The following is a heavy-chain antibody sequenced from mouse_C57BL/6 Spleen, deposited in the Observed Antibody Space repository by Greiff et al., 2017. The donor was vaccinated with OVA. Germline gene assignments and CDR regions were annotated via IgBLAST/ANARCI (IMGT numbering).Heavy chain of an antibody. J-gene: IGHJ1*03. D-gene: IGHD1-1*01. CDR2: INPYNGGT. CDR3: ARGVEGIWYFDV. Sequence: EVQLQQSGPVLVKPGASVKMSCKASGYTFTDYYMNWVKQSHGKSLEWIGVINPYNGGTSYNQKFKGKATLTVDKSSSTAYMELNSLTSEDSAVYYCARGVEGIWYFDVWGTGTTVTVSS. V-gene: IGHV1-19*01. CDR1: GYTFTDYY.